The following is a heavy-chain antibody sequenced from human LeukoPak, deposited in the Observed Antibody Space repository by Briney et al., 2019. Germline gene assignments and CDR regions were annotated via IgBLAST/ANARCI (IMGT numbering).Heavy chain of an antibody. CDR1: GYSLSSGYY. Sequence: SETLSLTCAVSGYSLSSGYYWGWIRQPPGKGLEWIGSIYHSGSTYYNPSLKSRVTISVDTSKNQFSLKLSSVTAADTAVYYCARAPYDILTGYRHGDAFDIWGQGTMVTVSS. J-gene: IGHJ3*02. D-gene: IGHD3-9*01. CDR3: ARAPYDILTGYRHGDAFDI. V-gene: IGHV4-38-2*01. CDR2: IYHSGST.